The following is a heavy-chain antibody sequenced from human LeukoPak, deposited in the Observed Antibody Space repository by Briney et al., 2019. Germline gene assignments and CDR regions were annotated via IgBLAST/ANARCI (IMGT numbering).Heavy chain of an antibody. CDR3: ARVGQQLDYYYYYMDV. CDR2: MNPNSGNT. Sequence: GASVKVSCKASGYAFTSYDINWVRQATGQGLEWMGWMNPNSGNTGYAQKFQGRVTMTRNTSISTAYMELSSLRSEDTAVYYCARVGQQLDYYYYYMDVWGKGTTVTASS. D-gene: IGHD6-13*01. V-gene: IGHV1-8*01. J-gene: IGHJ6*03. CDR1: GYAFTSYD.